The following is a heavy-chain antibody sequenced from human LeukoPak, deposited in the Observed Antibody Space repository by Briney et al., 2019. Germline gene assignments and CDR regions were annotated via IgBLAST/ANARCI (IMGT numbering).Heavy chain of an antibody. CDR1: RYAFDSYA. CDR2: INGGGDIT. J-gene: IGHJ4*02. V-gene: IGHV3-23*01. D-gene: IGHD6-13*01. CDR3: AKRYGDSTGWFFDF. Sequence: GESLKLSCEGSRYAFDSYAMTWVRQAPGKGLEWVSTINGGGDITYYAESVKGRFTVSRDNSKNTLFLQMNSLRAEDTAVFYCAKRYGDSTGWFFDFWGQGSLVTVSS.